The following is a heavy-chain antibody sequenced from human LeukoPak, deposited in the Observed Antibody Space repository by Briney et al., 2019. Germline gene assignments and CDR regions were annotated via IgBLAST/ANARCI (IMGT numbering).Heavy chain of an antibody. CDR1: GGSISGGDNY. V-gene: IGHV4-30-4*01. CDR2: ISYSGST. CDR3: ARVGCAGSTCRSVGDD. J-gene: IGHJ4*02. Sequence: KTSETLSLTCTVSGGSISGGDNYWSWIRQPPGKGLEWIGFISYSGSTDYNPSLKSRVIISVDTSKNQFSLQLSSVTAADTAFYYCARVGCAGSTCRSVGDDWGQGTLVTVSS. D-gene: IGHD2-2*01.